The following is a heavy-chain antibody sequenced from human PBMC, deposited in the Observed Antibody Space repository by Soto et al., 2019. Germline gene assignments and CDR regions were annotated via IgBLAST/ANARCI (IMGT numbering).Heavy chain of an antibody. V-gene: IGHV3-74*01. Sequence: EVQLVESGGGLVQPGGSLRLSCAASGFTFSSYWMHWVRQAPGKGLVWVSRINSDGSSTSYADSVKGRFTISRDNAKNTLYVQMNSLRAEDTAVYYCARGGWSSGYENYYYYMDVWGKGTTVTVSS. CDR1: GFTFSSYW. CDR3: ARGGWSSGYENYYYYMDV. CDR2: INSDGSST. J-gene: IGHJ6*03. D-gene: IGHD5-12*01.